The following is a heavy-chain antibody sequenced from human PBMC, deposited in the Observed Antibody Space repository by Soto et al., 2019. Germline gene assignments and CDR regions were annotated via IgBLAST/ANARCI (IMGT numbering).Heavy chain of an antibody. CDR2: ISSSSSYI. Sequence: KPVGSLRLSCAASGFTFSSYSINWVRQAPGKGLEWVSSISSSSSYIYYADSVKGRFTISRDNAKNSLYLQMNSLRAEDTAVYYCARDGGTGTNWFDPWGQGTLVTVSS. D-gene: IGHD1-1*01. J-gene: IGHJ5*02. V-gene: IGHV3-21*01. CDR3: ARDGGTGTNWFDP. CDR1: GFTFSSYS.